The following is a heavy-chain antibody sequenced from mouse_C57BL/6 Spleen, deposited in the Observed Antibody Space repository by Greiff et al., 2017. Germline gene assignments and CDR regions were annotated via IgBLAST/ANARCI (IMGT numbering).Heavy chain of an antibody. Sequence: EVKLVESVAELVRPGASVKLSCTASGFNIKNTYMHWVKQRPEQGLEWIGRIDPANGNTKYAPKFQGKATITADTSSNTAYLQLSSLTSEDTAIYYCAGVTTRGYYAMDYWGQGTSVTVSS. D-gene: IGHD2-2*01. CDR1: GFNIKNTY. CDR3: AGVTTRGYYAMDY. CDR2: IDPANGNT. V-gene: IGHV14-3*01. J-gene: IGHJ4*01.